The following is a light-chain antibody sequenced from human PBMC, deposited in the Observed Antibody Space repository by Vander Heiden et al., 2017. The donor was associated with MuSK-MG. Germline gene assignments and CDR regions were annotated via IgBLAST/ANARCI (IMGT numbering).Light chain of an antibody. CDR3: SSYKSRSMV. J-gene: IGLJ2*01. V-gene: IGLV2-14*01. CDR1: SSDVGGNKY. Sequence: QSALTQPASVSGSPGTSITISCTGTSSDVGGNKYVSWYQQHPGKALILFMYQVNNRPSGVSNRFSGSKSGNKASLTISGLQAEDDASYYCSSYKSRSMVFGGGTKLTVL. CDR2: QVN.